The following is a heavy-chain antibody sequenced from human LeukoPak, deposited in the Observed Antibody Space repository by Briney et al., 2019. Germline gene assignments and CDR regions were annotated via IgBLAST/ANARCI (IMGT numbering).Heavy chain of an antibody. CDR3: ARHLGFSYGETDALDI. Sequence: PSETLSLTCTVSGGSISSSYWSWIRQPPGKGLEWIACIYYSGSTNYNSSLKSRVTISVDTSKNEFSLKLSSVTAADTAVYYCARHLGFSYGETDALDIWGQGTVVTVSS. J-gene: IGHJ3*02. CDR2: IYYSGST. CDR1: GGSISSSY. V-gene: IGHV4-59*08. D-gene: IGHD5-18*01.